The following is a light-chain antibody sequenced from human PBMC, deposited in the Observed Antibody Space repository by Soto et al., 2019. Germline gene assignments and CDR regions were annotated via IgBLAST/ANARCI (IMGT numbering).Light chain of an antibody. CDR2: GAS. V-gene: IGKV3-20*01. CDR3: QYYGSSHSNT. Sequence: EIVVTQSPGTVSLSPVSRATLSCRDSQSVSNNYLAWYQQKPGQAPRLLIYGASNRATGIPDRFSGSGSGTDFTLTISRLEPEDFAVYYCQYYGSSHSNTFGQGTRLEI. J-gene: IGKJ5*01. CDR1: QSVSNNY.